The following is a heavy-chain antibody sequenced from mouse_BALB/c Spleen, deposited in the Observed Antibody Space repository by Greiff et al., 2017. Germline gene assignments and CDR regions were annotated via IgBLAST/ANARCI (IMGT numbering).Heavy chain of an antibody. V-gene: IGHV14-1*02. CDR3: ASDYYGSSFAY. D-gene: IGHD1-1*01. CDR2: IDPENGNT. J-gene: IGHJ3*01. Sequence: VQLQQSGAELVRPGALVKLSCKASGFNIKDYYMHWVKQRPEQGLEWIGWIDPENGNTIYDPKFQGKASITADTSSNTAYLQLSSLTSEDTAVYYCASDYYGSSFAYWGQGTLVTVSA. CDR1: GFNIKDYY.